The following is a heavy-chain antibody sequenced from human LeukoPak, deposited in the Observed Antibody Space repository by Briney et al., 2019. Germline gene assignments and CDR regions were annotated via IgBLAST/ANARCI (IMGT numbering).Heavy chain of an antibody. V-gene: IGHV1-69*05. CDR3: ARRYYYDSSGYYFDY. J-gene: IGHJ4*02. Sequence: SVKVSCKASGGTFSSYAISWVRQAPGQGLEWMGGIFPIFGTANYAQKFQGRVTITTDVSTSTAYMELSSLRSEDTAVYYCARRYYYDSSGYYFDYWGRGTLVTVSS. CDR2: IFPIFGTA. CDR1: GGTFSSYA. D-gene: IGHD3-22*01.